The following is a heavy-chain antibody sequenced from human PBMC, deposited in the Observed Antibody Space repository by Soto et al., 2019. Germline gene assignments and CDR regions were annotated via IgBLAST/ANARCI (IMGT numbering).Heavy chain of an antibody. J-gene: IGHJ3*02. D-gene: IGHD3-16*02. CDR2: MNPNSGNT. CDR3: ATIVYDYIWGSYRNYAFDI. Sequence: QVQLVQSGAEVKKPGASVKVSCKASGYTFTSYDINWVRQATGQGLEWMGWMNPNSGNTGYAQKFPGRVTMTRNTSISTAYMELSSLRSEDTAVYYCATIVYDYIWGSYRNYAFDIWGQGTMVTVSS. CDR1: GYTFTSYD. V-gene: IGHV1-8*01.